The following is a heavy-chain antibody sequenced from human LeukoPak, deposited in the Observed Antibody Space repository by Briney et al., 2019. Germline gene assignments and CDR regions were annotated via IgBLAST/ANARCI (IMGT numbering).Heavy chain of an antibody. Sequence: GGSLRLSCAASGFTFSSYGMHWVRQAPGKGLEWVGVIWYDGCKELYADSVKGRFIISRDDSKNTLYLQMNTLRADDTAVYYCAREDSSTWFIGYWGQGTLVTVSS. CDR1: GFTFSSYG. CDR2: IWYDGCKE. D-gene: IGHD6-19*01. V-gene: IGHV3-33*01. CDR3: AREDSSTWFIGY. J-gene: IGHJ4*02.